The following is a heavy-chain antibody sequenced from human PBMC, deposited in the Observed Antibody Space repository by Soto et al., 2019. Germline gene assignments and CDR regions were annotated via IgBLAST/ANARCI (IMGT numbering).Heavy chain of an antibody. Sequence: SVKVSCKASGYTFTSYGISWVRQAPGQGLEWMGWVSAYNGNTNYAQKLQGRVTMTTDTSTSTAYMELRSLRSDDTAMYYCARDSGYYDFWSGYYIDYYYYGMDVWGQGTTVTVSS. J-gene: IGHJ6*02. CDR1: GYTFTSYG. V-gene: IGHV1-18*01. D-gene: IGHD3-3*01. CDR2: VSAYNGNT. CDR3: ARDSGYYDFWSGYYIDYYYYGMDV.